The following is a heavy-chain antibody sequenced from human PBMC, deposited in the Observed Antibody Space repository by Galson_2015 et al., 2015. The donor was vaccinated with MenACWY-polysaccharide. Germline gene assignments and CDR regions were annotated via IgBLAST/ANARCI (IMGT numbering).Heavy chain of an antibody. V-gene: IGHV3-30*18. CDR2: ISYNGNHK. CDR3: AKDLTGVVNWGLES. J-gene: IGHJ4*02. Sequence: SLRLAGAASGFTFNSFGMHWVRQAPGKGLEWVAVISYNGNHKYYADSVKGRFTNSRDNSKNALFLQLNSLSKEDTAIYYCAKDLTGVVNWGLESWGQGALVTVSS. D-gene: IGHD7-27*01. CDR1: GFTFNSFG.